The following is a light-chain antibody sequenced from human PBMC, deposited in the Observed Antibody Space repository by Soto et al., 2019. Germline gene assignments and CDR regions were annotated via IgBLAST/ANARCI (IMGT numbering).Light chain of an antibody. CDR3: QHHNSYSQT. CDR1: QSIGYY. Sequence: DIQLTQSPPTLSASVGDRVTITCRASQSIGYYLAWYQQMPGKAPKLLIYGAYSLQSGVPSRFSGSGSGTEFTLTISSLQPDDFATYFCQHHNSYSQTFGQGTKV. V-gene: IGKV1-5*01. CDR2: GAY. J-gene: IGKJ1*01.